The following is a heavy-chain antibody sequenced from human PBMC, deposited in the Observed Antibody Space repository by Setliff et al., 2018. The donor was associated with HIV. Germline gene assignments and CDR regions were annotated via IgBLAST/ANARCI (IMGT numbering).Heavy chain of an antibody. J-gene: IGHJ4*02. CDR1: GYSISSGYY. V-gene: IGHV4-38-2*02. CDR2: IYHSGST. Sequence: SETLSLTCTVSGYSISSGYYWGWIRQPPGKGLEWIGSIYHSGSTYYNPSLKSRVTISVDTSKNQFSLKLSSVTAADTAVYYCARGRIVEIILYYFDYWGQGTRVTVSS. D-gene: IGHD3-22*01. CDR3: ARGRIVEIILYYFDY.